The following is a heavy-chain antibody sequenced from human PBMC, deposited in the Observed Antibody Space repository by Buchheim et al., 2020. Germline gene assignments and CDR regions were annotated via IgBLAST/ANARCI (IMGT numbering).Heavy chain of an antibody. CDR3: AKDGDSDGYNYYFDY. J-gene: IGHJ4*02. V-gene: IGHV3-33*06. D-gene: IGHD5-24*01. CDR2: IWYDGSNK. Sequence: QVQLVESGGGVVQPGTSLRLSCAASGFTFSRYGFHWVRQAPGKGLEWVATIWYDGSNKYYADSVKGRFTISRDDAKNTVDLLMSSPRDEDTAVYYCAKDGDSDGYNYYFDYWGQGTL. CDR1: GFTFSRYG.